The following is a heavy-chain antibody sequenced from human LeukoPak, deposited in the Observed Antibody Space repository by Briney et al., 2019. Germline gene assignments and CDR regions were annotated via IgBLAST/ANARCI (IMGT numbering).Heavy chain of an antibody. CDR3: ARERAGAVAGLFDY. CDR1: GGSISSGTYY. D-gene: IGHD6-19*01. J-gene: IGHJ4*02. Sequence: SETLSLTCTVSGGSISSGTYYWAWIRQPPGKGLEWIGTIYHSGITFYNPSLRSRVTISVDTSKNQFSLKLSSVTAADTAVYYCARERAGAVAGLFDYWGQGTLVTVSS. CDR2: IYHSGIT. V-gene: IGHV4-39*07.